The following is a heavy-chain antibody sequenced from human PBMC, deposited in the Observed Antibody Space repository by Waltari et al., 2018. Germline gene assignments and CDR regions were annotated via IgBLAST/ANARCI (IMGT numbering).Heavy chain of an antibody. D-gene: IGHD3-22*01. CDR2: IYTSGRT. CDR3: ARARRDYYDSSGYYTFDY. V-gene: IGHV4-61*09. CDR1: GGSISSGSYY. Sequence: QVQLQESGPGLVKPSQTLSLPCTVSGGSISSGSYYWSWIRQPAGKGLEWIGYIYTSGRTNYNPSLKSRVTISVDTSKNQFYLKLSSVTAADTAVYYCARARRDYYDSSGYYTFDYWGQGTLVTVSS. J-gene: IGHJ4*02.